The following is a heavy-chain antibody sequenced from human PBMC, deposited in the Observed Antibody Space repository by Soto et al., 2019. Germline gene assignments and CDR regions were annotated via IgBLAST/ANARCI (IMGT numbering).Heavy chain of an antibody. V-gene: IGHV5-10-1*01. CDR2: IDPSDSYT. J-gene: IGHJ6*02. D-gene: IGHD5-18*01. CDR1: GYSFTSYW. Sequence: PGESLKISCKGSGYSFTSYWISWVRQMPGKGLEWMGRIDPSDSYTNYSPSFQGHVTISADKSISTAYLQWSSLKASDTAMYYCARFVGLWPALTHYYYYGMDVWGQGTTVTVSS. CDR3: ARFVGLWPALTHYYYYGMDV.